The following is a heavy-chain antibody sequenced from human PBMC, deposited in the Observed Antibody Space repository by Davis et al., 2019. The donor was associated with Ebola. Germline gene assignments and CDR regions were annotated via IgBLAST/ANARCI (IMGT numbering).Heavy chain of an antibody. CDR1: GFTFSSYS. D-gene: IGHD3-3*01. Sequence: GESLKISCAASGFTFSSYSMNWVRQAPGKGLEWVALISYDGSNKYYADSVTGRFTISRDNSKNTLYLQMNSLRAEDTAVYYCAKSGLSFGVVKYHYGMDVWGKGTTVTVSS. V-gene: IGHV3-30*18. J-gene: IGHJ6*04. CDR3: AKSGLSFGVVKYHYGMDV. CDR2: ISYDGSNK.